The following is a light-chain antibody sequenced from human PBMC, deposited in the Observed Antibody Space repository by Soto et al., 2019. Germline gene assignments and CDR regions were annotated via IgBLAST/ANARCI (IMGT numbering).Light chain of an antibody. CDR2: AAS. J-gene: IGKJ1*01. V-gene: IGKV1-39*01. CDR1: QSISSY. CDR3: QHSYSTPPA. Sequence: DIQMTQTPSSLSASVGHRLSISGRASQSISSYLIWYQQKXGKAPKXXIYAASSLQSGVPSRFSGSGSGTDFTLTISSLQPEDFATYYCQHSYSTPPAFGQGTKVDI.